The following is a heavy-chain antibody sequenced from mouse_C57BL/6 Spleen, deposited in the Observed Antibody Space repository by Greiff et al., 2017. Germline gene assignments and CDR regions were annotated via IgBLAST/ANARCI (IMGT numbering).Heavy chain of an antibody. V-gene: IGHV5-17*01. Sequence: EVQGVESGGGLVKPGGSLKLSCAASGFTFSDYGMHWVRQAPEKGLEWVVYISSGSSTIYYADTVKGRFTITSDNAKNTLFLQMTSLRSEDTAMYYCARNYGSSYSYYAMDYWGQGTSVTVSS. CDR3: ARNYGSSYSYYAMDY. CDR2: ISSGSSTI. CDR1: GFTFSDYG. J-gene: IGHJ4*01. D-gene: IGHD1-1*01.